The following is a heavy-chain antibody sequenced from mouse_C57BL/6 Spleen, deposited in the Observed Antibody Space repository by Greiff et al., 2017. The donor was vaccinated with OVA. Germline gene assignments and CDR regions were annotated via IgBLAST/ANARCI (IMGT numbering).Heavy chain of an antibody. J-gene: IGHJ2*01. V-gene: IGHV1-53*01. CDR2: INPSNGGT. D-gene: IGHD6-1*01. CDR1: GYTFTSSW. Sequence: QVQLQQPGTDLVKPGASVKLSCKASGYTFTSSWMPWVKQRPGQGLEWIGNINPSNGGTNYNEKFKSKATLTVDKSSSTAYMHLSSLTSEDSAVYYCARGSDNDYFDYWGQGTTLTVSS. CDR3: ARGSDNDYFDY.